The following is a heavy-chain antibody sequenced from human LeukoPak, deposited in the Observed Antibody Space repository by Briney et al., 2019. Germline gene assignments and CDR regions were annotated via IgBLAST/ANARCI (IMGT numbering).Heavy chain of an antibody. J-gene: IGHJ4*02. CDR1: GGSFSGYY. CDR2: INHSGST. CDR3: ARGGYSYGPGHY. V-gene: IGHV4-34*01. Sequence: SETLSLTCAVYGGSFSGYYWSWIRQPPGKGLEWIGEINHSGSTNYNPSLKSRVTISVDTSKNQFSLKLSSVTAADTAVYYCARGGYSYGPGHYWGQGTLVTVSS. D-gene: IGHD5-18*01.